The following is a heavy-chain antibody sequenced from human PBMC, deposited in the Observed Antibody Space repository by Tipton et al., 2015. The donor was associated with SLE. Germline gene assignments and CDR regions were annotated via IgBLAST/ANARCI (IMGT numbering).Heavy chain of an antibody. CDR1: GGSISTYY. J-gene: IGHJ6*02. D-gene: IGHD3-10*01. CDR2: IYYSGST. CDR3: HGGASHYYGSGRFSRGDYSDIDV. Sequence: TLSLTCIVSGGSISTYYWSWIRQTPGKGLEWIGYIYYSGSTYYNPSLRNRVTISVDTSKNHFSLKLTSLTAADTALYYCHGGASHYYGSGRFSRGDYSDIDVWGQGTTATVSS. V-gene: IGHV4-59*07.